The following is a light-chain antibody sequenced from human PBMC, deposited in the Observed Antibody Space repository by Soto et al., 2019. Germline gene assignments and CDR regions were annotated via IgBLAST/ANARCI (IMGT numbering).Light chain of an antibody. CDR2: AAS. Sequence: AIQMTQSPSSLSASVGDRVTITCRASQGIRNGLGWYQQKPGKAPKLLIYAASTLQSGVPSRFSGSGSGTDFTLTISSLQPEDFATYYCLQDYNYPLTFGGGTKGEIK. CDR1: QGIRNG. J-gene: IGKJ4*01. CDR3: LQDYNYPLT. V-gene: IGKV1-6*01.